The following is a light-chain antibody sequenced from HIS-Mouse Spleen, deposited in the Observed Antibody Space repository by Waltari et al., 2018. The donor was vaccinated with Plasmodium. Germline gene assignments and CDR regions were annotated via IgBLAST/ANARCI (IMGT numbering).Light chain of an antibody. V-gene: IGKV1-13*02. CDR3: KQFNSYPQGT. J-gene: IGKJ5*01. Sequence: AIQLTQSPSSLSASVGDRVTITCRASQGISSALAWYQQKPGKAPKLLIYDASSLESGVPSRFSGSGSGTDFTLIISSLQPEDFATYYCKQFNSYPQGTFGQGTRLEIK. CDR1: QGISSA. CDR2: DAS.